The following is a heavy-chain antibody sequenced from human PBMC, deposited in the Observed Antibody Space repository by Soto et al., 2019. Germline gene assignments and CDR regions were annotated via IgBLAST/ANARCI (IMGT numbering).Heavy chain of an antibody. CDR3: ARDFNWASDY. V-gene: IGHV1-3*01. CDR2: INAGNGNR. CDR1: GYTFTSYA. Sequence: GASVKVSGKASGYTFTSYAMHWVRQAPGQRLEWMGWINAGNGNRKYSQRFQGRVTIASDTSASTGYMELSSLRSEDTAVYYCARDFNWASDYWGQGTLVTVSS. J-gene: IGHJ4*02. D-gene: IGHD1-1*01.